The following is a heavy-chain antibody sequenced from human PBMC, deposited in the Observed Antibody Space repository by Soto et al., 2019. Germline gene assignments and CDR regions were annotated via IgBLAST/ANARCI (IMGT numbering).Heavy chain of an antibody. Sequence: EVQLVESGGGLVQPGGSLRLSCAVSGFTFSSSWMSWVRQAPGKGLEWVANINPDGSEKYYVDSVKGRFTVSRDNAKNSLYLQMNSLRAEDTAVYYCARSPTAPGIAVAGRGAFWGQGTLVTVSS. V-gene: IGHV3-7*01. CDR3: ARSPTAPGIAVAGRGAF. CDR2: INPDGSEK. CDR1: GFTFSSSW. D-gene: IGHD6-19*01. J-gene: IGHJ4*02.